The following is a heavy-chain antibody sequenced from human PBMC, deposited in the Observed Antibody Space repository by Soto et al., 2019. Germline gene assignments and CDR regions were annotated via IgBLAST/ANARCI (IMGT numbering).Heavy chain of an antibody. CDR3: ARLSRHRRTSITIFGVVTYYFDY. V-gene: IGHV4-39*01. CDR1: GGSISSSSYY. Sequence: KPSETLSLTCTVSGGSISSSSYYWGWIRQPPGKGLEWIGSIHYSGSTYYNPSLKSRVTISVDTSKNQFSLKLSSVTAADTAVYYCARLSRHRRTSITIFGVVTYYFDYWGQGTLVTVSS. D-gene: IGHD3-3*01. CDR2: IHYSGST. J-gene: IGHJ4*02.